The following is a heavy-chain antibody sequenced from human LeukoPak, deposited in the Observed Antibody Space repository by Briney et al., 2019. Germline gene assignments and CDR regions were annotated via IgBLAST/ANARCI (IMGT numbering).Heavy chain of an antibody. J-gene: IGHJ5*02. V-gene: IGHV3-11*04. Sequence: GGSLRLSCAASGFTFSDYYMSWIRQAPGKGLEWVSYISSSGSTIYYADSVKGRFTISRDNAKNSLYLQMNSLRAEDTAVYYCARAQGAAAYNWFDPWGQGTLVTVSS. CDR3: ARAQGAAAYNWFDP. CDR2: ISSSGSTI. CDR1: GFTFSDYY. D-gene: IGHD6-13*01.